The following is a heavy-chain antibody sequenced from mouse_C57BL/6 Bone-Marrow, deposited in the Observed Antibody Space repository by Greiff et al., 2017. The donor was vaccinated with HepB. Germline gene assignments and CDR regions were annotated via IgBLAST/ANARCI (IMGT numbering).Heavy chain of an antibody. CDR2: IDPSDSYT. CDR3: ARAVVPDY. D-gene: IGHD1-1*01. J-gene: IGHJ2*01. V-gene: IGHV1-50*01. Sequence: QVQLQQPGAELVKPGASVKLSCKASRYTFTSYWMQWVKQRPGQGLEWIGEIDPSDSYTNYNQKFKGKATLTVDTSSSTAYMQLSSLTSEDSAVYYCARAVVPDYWGQGTTLTVSS. CDR1: RYTFTSYW.